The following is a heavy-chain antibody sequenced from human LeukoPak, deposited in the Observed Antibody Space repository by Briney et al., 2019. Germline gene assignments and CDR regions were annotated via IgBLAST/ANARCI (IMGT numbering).Heavy chain of an antibody. CDR2: IYHSGST. CDR1: GYSISSGYY. Sequence: PSETLSLTCTVSGYSISSGYYWGWIRQPPGKGLEWIGSIYHSGSTYYNPSLKSRVTISVDTSKNQFSLKLSSVTAADTAVYYCARAYYSSTWSHDYYYMDVWGKGTTVTVSS. D-gene: IGHD6-13*01. J-gene: IGHJ6*03. CDR3: ARAYYSSTWSHDYYYMDV. V-gene: IGHV4-38-2*02.